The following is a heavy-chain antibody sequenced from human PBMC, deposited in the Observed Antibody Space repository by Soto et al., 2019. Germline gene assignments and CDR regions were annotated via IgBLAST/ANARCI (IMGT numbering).Heavy chain of an antibody. CDR1: GFTFSSYW. CDR2: IKQDGSEK. J-gene: IGHJ4*02. V-gene: IGHV3-7*03. Sequence: EVQLVESGGGLVQPGGSLRLSCAASGFTFSSYWKSWVRQAPGKGLEWVANIKQDGSEKYYVDSVKGRFTISRDSAKNSLYLQMNSLRAEDTAVYYCGRLMNGGATDYWGQGTLVTVSS. CDR3: GRLMNGGATDY. D-gene: IGHD1-26*01.